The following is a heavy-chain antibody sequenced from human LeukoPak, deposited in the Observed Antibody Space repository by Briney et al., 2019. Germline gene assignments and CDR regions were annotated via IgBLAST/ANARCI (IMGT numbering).Heavy chain of an antibody. CDR2: IYYSGST. V-gene: IGHV4-39*01. J-gene: IGHJ5*02. CDR3: ARAPIVVVPAAGTGWFDP. CDR1: GGSISSSSYY. D-gene: IGHD2-2*01. Sequence: PSETLSLTCTVSGGSISSSSYYWGWIRQPPGKGLEWIGSIYYSGSTYYNPSLKSRVTISVDTSKNQFSLKLSSVTAADTAVYYCARAPIVVVPAAGTGWFDPWGQGTLVTVSS.